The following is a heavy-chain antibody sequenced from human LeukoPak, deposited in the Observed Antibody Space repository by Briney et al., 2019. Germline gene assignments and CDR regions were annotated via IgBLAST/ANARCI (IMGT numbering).Heavy chain of an antibody. CDR3: ARQDIVVVPAAIDYYYYYHMDV. CDR1: GYSFTSYW. Sequence: GESLKISCKGSGYSFTSYWIGWVRQMPGKGLEWMGIIYPGDSDTRYSPSFQGQVTISADKSISTAYLQWSSLKASDTAMYYCARQDIVVVPAAIDYYYYYHMDVWGKGTTVTVSS. V-gene: IGHV5-51*01. J-gene: IGHJ6*03. CDR2: IYPGDSDT. D-gene: IGHD2-2*01.